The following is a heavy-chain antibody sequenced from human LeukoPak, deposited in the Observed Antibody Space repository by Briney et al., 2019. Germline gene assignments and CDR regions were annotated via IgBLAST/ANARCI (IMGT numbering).Heavy chain of an antibody. CDR1: GFSFSSYW. V-gene: IGHV3-7*03. CDR3: ARGGGHLDC. Sequence: GGSLRLSCAASGFSFSSYWMSWVRQAPGKGLEWVGNIKQDGSDKYYLTSVRGRFTISRDNAKNSLFLQMNSLRVEDTAVYYCARGGGHLDCWGQGTLVTVSS. D-gene: IGHD4-23*01. J-gene: IGHJ4*02. CDR2: IKQDGSDK.